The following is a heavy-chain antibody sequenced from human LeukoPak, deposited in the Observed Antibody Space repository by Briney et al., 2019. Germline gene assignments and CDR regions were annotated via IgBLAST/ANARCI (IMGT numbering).Heavy chain of an antibody. CDR3: ARGAYDYVWGSYRLDY. Sequence: SETLSLTCTVSGGSISSYYWSWIRRPAGKGLEWIGRIYTSGSTNYNPSLKSRVTMSVDTSKNQFSLKLSSVTAADTAVYYCARGAYDYVWGSYRLDYWGQGTLVTVSS. CDR2: IYTSGST. J-gene: IGHJ4*02. D-gene: IGHD3-16*02. CDR1: GGSISSYY. V-gene: IGHV4-4*07.